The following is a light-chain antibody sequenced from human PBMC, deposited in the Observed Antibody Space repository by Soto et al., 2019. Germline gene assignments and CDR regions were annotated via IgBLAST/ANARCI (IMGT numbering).Light chain of an antibody. CDR3: AAWDDSLRASV. CDR1: NYNIGIGY. Sequence: QSALTQPPSTSGTPGQGVTISCSGGNYNIGIGYVYWYQQLPGAAPKLLIYKTNQRSAGVPDRFSASKSGTSASLAISGLRSEDEADYYCAAWDDSLRASVFGPGTKVT. V-gene: IGLV1-47*01. J-gene: IGLJ1*01. CDR2: KTN.